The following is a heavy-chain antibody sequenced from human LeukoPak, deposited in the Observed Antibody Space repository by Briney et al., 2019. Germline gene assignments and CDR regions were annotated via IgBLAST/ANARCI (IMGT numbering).Heavy chain of an antibody. CDR3: ASASDDSSGYSAFDY. CDR2: IYYGGST. CDR1: GGSISSYY. J-gene: IGHJ4*02. D-gene: IGHD3-22*01. Sequence: SETLSLTCTVSGGSISSYYWSWIRQPPGKGLEWIGYIYYGGSTNYNPSLKSRVTISVDTSKNQFSLKLSSVTAADTAVYYCASASDDSSGYSAFDYWGQGTLVTVSS. V-gene: IGHV4-59*08.